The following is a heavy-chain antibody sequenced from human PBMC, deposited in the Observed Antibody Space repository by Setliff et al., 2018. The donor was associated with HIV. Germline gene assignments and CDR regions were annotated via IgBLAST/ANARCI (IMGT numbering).Heavy chain of an antibody. V-gene: IGHV4-39*01. CDR1: DGSTSSSSYY. D-gene: IGHD3-10*01. CDR2: MYYGGIT. CDR3: AIGTSGVSGSYPAHAFDI. J-gene: IGHJ3*02. Sequence: ASETLSLTCSVSDGSTSSSSYYWGWIRQAPGKGLEWIGTMYYGGITYYNPSLKSRATVSVDTSKNQVSLRLSSVTAEDTAVYYCAIGTSGVSGSYPAHAFDIWGQGTMVTVSS.